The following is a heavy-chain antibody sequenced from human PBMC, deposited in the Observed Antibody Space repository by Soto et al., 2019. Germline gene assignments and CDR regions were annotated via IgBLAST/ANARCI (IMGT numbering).Heavy chain of an antibody. CDR2: ISYTGST. J-gene: IGHJ3*01. CDR1: GGSISVYY. Sequence: KPSETLSLTCTVSGGSISVYYWTWIRQPPGKELEWIGYISYTGSTNYNPSLKSRVTISVDTSKNQFSLKLSSVTAADTAVYYCAREGYSSSWYLAGAFDLWGQGTMVT. V-gene: IGHV4-59*01. CDR3: AREGYSSSWYLAGAFDL. D-gene: IGHD6-13*01.